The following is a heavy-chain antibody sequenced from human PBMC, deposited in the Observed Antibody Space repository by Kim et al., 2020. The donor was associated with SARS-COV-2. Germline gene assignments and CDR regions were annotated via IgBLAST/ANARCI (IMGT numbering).Heavy chain of an antibody. CDR3: ARDLIGDHYWYFDL. Sequence: ASVKVSCKASGYTFTDYGLNWVRQAPGQGLEWMGWINTNTGNPTYAQGFTGRFVFSLDTSVSTAYLQISSLTTEDTAVYYCARDLIGDHYWYFDLWGRGTLVTVSS. V-gene: IGHV7-4-1*02. D-gene: IGHD7-27*01. J-gene: IGHJ2*01. CDR2: INTNTGNP. CDR1: GYTFTDYG.